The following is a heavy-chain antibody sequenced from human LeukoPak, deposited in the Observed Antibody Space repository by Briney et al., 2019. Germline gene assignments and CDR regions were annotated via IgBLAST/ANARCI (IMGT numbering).Heavy chain of an antibody. J-gene: IGHJ6*03. CDR2: CSGGST. D-gene: IGHD3-10*01. V-gene: IGHV3-53*01. Sequence: GSLRLSCVASGFTVSSNYMSWVRQAPGKGLEWVFCSGGSTYYADSVKGRFTISRDNSKNTLYLQMDSLRAEDTAGYYCASGSGSYRTPYYYMDVWGTGATVTVSS. CDR3: ASGSGSYRTPYYYMDV. CDR1: GFTVSSNY.